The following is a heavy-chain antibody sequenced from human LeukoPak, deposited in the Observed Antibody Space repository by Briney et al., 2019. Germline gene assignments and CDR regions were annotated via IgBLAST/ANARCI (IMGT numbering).Heavy chain of an antibody. D-gene: IGHD6-13*01. J-gene: IGHJ6*03. CDR3: ARERVYHYYYYYMDV. CDR2: IYYSGST. V-gene: IGHV4-59*11. Sequence: PSETLSLTCTVSGGSISSHYWSWIRQPPGKGLEWIGYIYYSGSTNYNPSLKSRVTISVDTSKNQFSLKLSSVTVADTAVYYCARERVYHYYYYYMDVWGKGTTVTVSS. CDR1: GGSISSHY.